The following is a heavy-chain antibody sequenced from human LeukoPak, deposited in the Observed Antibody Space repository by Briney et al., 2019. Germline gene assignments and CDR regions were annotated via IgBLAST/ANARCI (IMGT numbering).Heavy chain of an antibody. Sequence: FXXXSNCMSWVRQXPGXGLDWVSVIYSDGSTYXSDSVKGRFTISGDSSKNTLYLQMNSLRADDTAVYYCARERIYFGSGGDLRDARLFYYYGMDVWGQGTTVTVS. J-gene: IGHJ6*02. CDR2: IYSDGST. V-gene: IGHV3-53*01. CDR3: ARERIYFGSGGDLRDARLFYYYGMDV. CDR1: FXXXSNC. D-gene: IGHD3-10*01.